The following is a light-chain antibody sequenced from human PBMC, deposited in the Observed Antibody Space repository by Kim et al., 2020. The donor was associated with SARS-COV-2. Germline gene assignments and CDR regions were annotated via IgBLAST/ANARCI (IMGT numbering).Light chain of an antibody. CDR2: EAS. Sequence: ASVGDRVTLTCQASQDISIYLNWYQQRTGKATKRLIFEASKLEPGVPSRFSGSGSGTDFNLIINSLQPEDFATYCCQQFESLPLPFGGGTKVDIK. J-gene: IGKJ4*01. CDR3: QQFESLPLP. CDR1: QDISIY. V-gene: IGKV1-33*01.